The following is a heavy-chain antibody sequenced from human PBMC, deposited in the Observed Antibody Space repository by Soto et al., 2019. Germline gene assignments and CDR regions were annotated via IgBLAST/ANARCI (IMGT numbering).Heavy chain of an antibody. CDR3: AIEAAGFGH. J-gene: IGHJ4*02. V-gene: IGHV3-73*01. CDR2: IRSKASNYAT. D-gene: IGHD6-13*01. CDR1: GFSFSVSS. Sequence: EVQLVESGGGLVQPGGSMRLSCAASGFSFSVSSMHWVRQASGKGLEWLGRIRSKASNYATTYSESVRGRFIISRDDSQDTMFLQMNSLRTEDTAMYYCAIEAAGFGHWGQGTLVNVSS.